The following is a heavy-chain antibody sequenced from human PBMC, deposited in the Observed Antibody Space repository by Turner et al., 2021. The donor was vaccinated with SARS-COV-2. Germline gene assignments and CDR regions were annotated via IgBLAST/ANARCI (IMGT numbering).Heavy chain of an antibody. CDR2: ISESGFST. J-gene: IGHJ4*02. CDR1: GFTFSNYA. V-gene: IGHV3-23*01. D-gene: IGHD6-25*01. Sequence: EVQLLESGRDLIQPGGSLRLSCAASGFTFSNYAMGWVRQAPGKGLNWDSSISESGFSTYYADSVKGRFTISRDNSKNTLFLQINSLRAEDTAVYYCATKSGGFDYWGQGTLVTVSS. CDR3: ATKSGGFDY.